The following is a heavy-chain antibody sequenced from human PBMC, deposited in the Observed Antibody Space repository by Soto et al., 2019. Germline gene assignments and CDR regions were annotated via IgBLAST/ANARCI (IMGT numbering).Heavy chain of an antibody. Sequence: QITLKESGPTLARPTQTLTLTCAFSGFSLSTSGVGVGWIRQPPGKALEWLAVIYWDDSKHYSPSLRSRLTITKDTSKNQVVLTMTNMDPMDTGTSYCAHKGPEDWPPEYWGQGTLVTVSS. CDR2: IYWDDSK. V-gene: IGHV2-5*02. J-gene: IGHJ4*02. D-gene: IGHD3-9*01. CDR3: AHKGPEDWPPEY. CDR1: GFSLSTSGVG.